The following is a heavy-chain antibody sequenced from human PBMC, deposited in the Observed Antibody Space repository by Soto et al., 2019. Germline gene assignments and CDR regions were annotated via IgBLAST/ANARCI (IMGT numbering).Heavy chain of an antibody. CDR1: GGSISSYY. V-gene: IGHV4-59*01. CDR3: GRSNPRSSYCMDV. CDR2: IYYSGST. J-gene: IGHJ6*02. Sequence: SETLSLTCTVSGGSISSYYWSWIRQPPGKGLEWIGYIYYSGSTNYNPSLKSRLTISVDTSKNQFSLKLSSVTAADTAVSYCGRSNPRSSYCMDVWGQGTTVTVSS. D-gene: IGHD4-4*01.